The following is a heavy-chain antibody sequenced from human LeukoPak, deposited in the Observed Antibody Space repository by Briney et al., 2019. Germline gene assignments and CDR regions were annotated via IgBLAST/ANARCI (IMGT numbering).Heavy chain of an antibody. D-gene: IGHD3-3*01. V-gene: IGHV4-59*08. CDR2: IYYSGST. CDR3: ASYDFWSGYWNN. Sequence: SETLSLTCTVSGGSISSYYWSWIRQPPGKGLEWIGYIYYSGSTNYNPSLKSRVTISVDTSKNQFSLKLSSVTAADTAVYYCASYDFWSGYWNNWGQGTLVTVSS. J-gene: IGHJ4*02. CDR1: GGSISSYY.